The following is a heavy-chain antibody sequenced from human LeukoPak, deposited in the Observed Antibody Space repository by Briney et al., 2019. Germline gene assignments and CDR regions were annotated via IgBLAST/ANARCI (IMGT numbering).Heavy chain of an antibody. J-gene: IGHJ6*03. CDR2: MSSSGGTI. V-gene: IGHV3-11*04. D-gene: IGHD3-22*01. Sequence: GGSLRLSCAASGFTFRDYYMSWIRQAPGKGLEWVSYMSSSGGTIYYADSVKGRFTISRDNAKNSLYLQMNSLRAEDTAVYYCAREGIDYYDSSGYYPHLYYYYYMDVWGKGTTVTVSS. CDR1: GFTFRDYY. CDR3: AREGIDYYDSSGYYPHLYYYYYMDV.